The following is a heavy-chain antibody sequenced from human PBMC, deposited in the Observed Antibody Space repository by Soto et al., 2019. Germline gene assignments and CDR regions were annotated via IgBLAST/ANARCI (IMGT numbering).Heavy chain of an antibody. CDR2: IYYSGST. CDR3: ARRALRGSGSYPPNWFDP. V-gene: IGHV4-39*01. J-gene: IGHJ5*02. CDR1: GGSISSSSYY. D-gene: IGHD3-10*01. Sequence: SETLSLTCTVSGGSISSSSYYWGWIRQPPGKGLEWIGSIYYSGSTYYNTSLKSRVTISVDTSKNQFSLKLSSVTAADTAVYYCARRALRGSGSYPPNWFDPWGQGTLVTVSS.